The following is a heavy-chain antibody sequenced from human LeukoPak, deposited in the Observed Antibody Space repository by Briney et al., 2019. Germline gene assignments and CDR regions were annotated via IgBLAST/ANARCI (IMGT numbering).Heavy chain of an antibody. D-gene: IGHD1-14*01. CDR2: IWPDGSKT. CDR1: GFTFSRHA. J-gene: IGHJ4*02. CDR3: AKISSSSEPDFDY. Sequence: PGRTLRLSCAASGFTFSRHAMHWVRQAPGKGLEWVAFIWPDGSKTYYADSVRGRFTISRDNSKNTLHLEMNTVRAEDTALYYCAKISSSSEPDFDYWGQGTLVTVS. V-gene: IGHV3-33*06.